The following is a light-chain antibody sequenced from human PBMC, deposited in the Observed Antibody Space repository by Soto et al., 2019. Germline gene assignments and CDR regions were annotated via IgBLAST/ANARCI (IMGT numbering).Light chain of an antibody. CDR1: QSVSSSY. CDR2: GAS. V-gene: IGKV3-20*01. Sequence: EIVLTHSPGTLSLSPWEISTLSCRASQSVSSSYLAWYQQKPVQSPRLLIFGASTGATGVPDRFSGSGLGAEFTLTISRLEPEDFAVYYCQYYEKLSGTFGQVTQLDNK. CDR3: QYYEKLSGT. J-gene: IGKJ1*01.